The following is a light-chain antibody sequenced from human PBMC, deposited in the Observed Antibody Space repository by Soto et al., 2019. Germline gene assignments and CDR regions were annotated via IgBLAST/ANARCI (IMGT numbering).Light chain of an antibody. CDR3: QVWDSSTDHPV. Sequence: SYELTQSPSVSVAPGKTASITCGANNIAAKSVHWYQQRPGQAPVVVIYYDSDRPSGIPERFSGSNSGNTATLTISRVEAGDEADYYCQVWDSSTDHPVLGGGTQLTVL. J-gene: IGLJ7*01. V-gene: IGLV3-21*04. CDR1: NIAAKS. CDR2: YDS.